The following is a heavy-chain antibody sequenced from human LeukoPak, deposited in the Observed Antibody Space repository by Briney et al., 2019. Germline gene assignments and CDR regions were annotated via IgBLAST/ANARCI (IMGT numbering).Heavy chain of an antibody. D-gene: IGHD6-19*01. CDR3: ARRALIAVAGTRHFDY. CDR2: IYYSGST. CDR1: GGSISSSGYY. J-gene: IGHJ4*02. V-gene: IGHV4-39*01. Sequence: SSETLSLTCTVSGGSISSSGYYWGWIRQPPGKGLEWIGSIYYSGSTYYNPSLKSRVTISVDTSKNQFSLKLSSVTAADTAVYYCARRALIAVAGTRHFDYWGQGALVTVSS.